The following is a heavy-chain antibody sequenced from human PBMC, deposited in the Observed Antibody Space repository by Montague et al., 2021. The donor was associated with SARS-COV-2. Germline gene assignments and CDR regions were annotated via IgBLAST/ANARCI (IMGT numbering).Heavy chain of an antibody. V-gene: IGHV4-39*01. D-gene: IGHD3-3*01. CDR1: GGSISSSSYY. CDR2: IYYSGST. CDR3: ASLPRITIFGVVIHFDY. Sequence: SETRSLTCTVSGGSISSSSYYWGWIRQPPGKGLEWIGSIYYSGSTYYXXXLKSRVTISVDTSKNQFSLKLSSVTAADTAVYYCASLPRITIFGVVIHFDYWGQGALVTVSS. J-gene: IGHJ4*02.